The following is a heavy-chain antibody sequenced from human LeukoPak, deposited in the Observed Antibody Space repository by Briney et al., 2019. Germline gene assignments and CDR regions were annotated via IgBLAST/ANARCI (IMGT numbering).Heavy chain of an antibody. J-gene: IGHJ4*02. V-gene: IGHV4-59*02. D-gene: IGHD1-1*01. CDR1: GGSVSDYY. CDR3: ASRKLAKDY. CDR2: IYHTGST. Sequence: SETLSLTCTISGGSVSDYYWSWIRQSPGKGLEWIGYIYHTGSTSSSPSLKSRVTISADTSQNQFSLKLSSVIDADTAVYYCASRKLAKDYWGQGTLVTVSS.